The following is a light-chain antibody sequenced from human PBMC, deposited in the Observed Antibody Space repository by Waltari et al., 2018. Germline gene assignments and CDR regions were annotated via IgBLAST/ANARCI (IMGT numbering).Light chain of an antibody. V-gene: IGLV3-25*03. Sequence: SYELTQPPSVSVSPGQTATITCTGDVFAKLYSYWYQQKPGQAPVLVIYKDSERPSGIPERFSGSSSGTTVTLTISAVHAEDEAAYYCQSADSSGFYVLFGGGTKLTVL. J-gene: IGLJ2*01. CDR2: KDS. CDR3: QSADSSGFYVL. CDR1: VFAKLY.